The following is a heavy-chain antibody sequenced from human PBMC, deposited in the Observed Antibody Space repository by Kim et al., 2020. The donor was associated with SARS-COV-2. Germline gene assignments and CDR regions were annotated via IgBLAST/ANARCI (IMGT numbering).Heavy chain of an antibody. D-gene: IGHD2-15*01. J-gene: IGHJ4*02. V-gene: IGHV5-51*01. CDR3: ARHQCSGGSCYSGFDD. CDR1: GYSFTNYW. CDR2: IYPGDSDT. Sequence: GDSLKISCKGSGYSFTNYWIGWVRQMPGKGLEWMGVIYPGDSDTRYSPSFQGQVTISADKSISTAYLQWSSLEASDTAMYYFARHQCSGGSCYSGFDDWGQGTLVTVSS.